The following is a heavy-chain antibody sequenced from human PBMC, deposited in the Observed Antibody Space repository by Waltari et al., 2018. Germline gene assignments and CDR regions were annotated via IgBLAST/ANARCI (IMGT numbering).Heavy chain of an antibody. V-gene: IGHV1-69*02. CDR1: GGTFSTYT. Sequence: HVQLEQSGAEVKKPGSSVKVSCKASGGTFSTYTVTWVRQAPGQGLEGMGNIIPFLGISKYAQSLQARLTITVDQATNTGYMELNNLRPEDTGVYYCARSGEMKGTVDYWGQGTLVTVSS. J-gene: IGHJ4*02. D-gene: IGHD1-1*01. CDR3: ARSGEMKGTVDY. CDR2: IIPFLGIS.